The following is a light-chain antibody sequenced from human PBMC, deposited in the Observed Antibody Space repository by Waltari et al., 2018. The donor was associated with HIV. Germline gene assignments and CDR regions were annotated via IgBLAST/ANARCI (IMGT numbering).Light chain of an antibody. CDR3: SSFADRDGFYVL. CDR1: NSDIESYGY. J-gene: IGLJ2*01. CDR2: EVT. V-gene: IGLV2-8*01. Sequence: QSALTQPPSASGSPGQSVTLPCPGSNSDIESYGYVSWYQLHPGKAPKLVISEVTKRPSGVSDRFSGSKSANTAFLTVSGLQAEDEADYYCSSFADRDGFYVLFGGGTRLTVL.